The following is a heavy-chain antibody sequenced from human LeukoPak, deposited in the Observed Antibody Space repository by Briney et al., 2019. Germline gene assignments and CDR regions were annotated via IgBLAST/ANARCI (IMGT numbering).Heavy chain of an antibody. CDR1: GGSISGYY. CDR3: AKFAEQSSPGWFDP. V-gene: IGHV4-59*13. J-gene: IGHJ5*02. Sequence: SETLSLTCTVSGGSISGYYWSWIRQPPGKGLEWIGYIHKSGSTNYNPSLKSRVTTSADTSKNQVSLKLSSVTAADTAVYYCAKFAEQSSPGWFDPWGQGTLVTVSS. D-gene: IGHD6-13*01. CDR2: IHKSGST.